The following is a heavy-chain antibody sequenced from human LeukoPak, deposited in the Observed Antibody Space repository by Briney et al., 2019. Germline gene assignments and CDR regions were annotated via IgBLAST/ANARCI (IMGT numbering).Heavy chain of an antibody. J-gene: IGHJ2*01. D-gene: IGHD2-21*02. CDR3: VRAPPYCGGDCSDWYFDL. CDR2: ISSRSTYI. V-gene: IGHV3-21*01. Sequence: PSGSLRLTCAAYGCTFSTYTMNWVRQAPGKGLEWVSSISSRSTYIYYADPVKGRFTISRDSAKNSLYLQMNSLRAEDTAMYYCVRAPPYCGGDCSDWYFDLWGRGTLVTVSS. CDR1: GCTFSTYT.